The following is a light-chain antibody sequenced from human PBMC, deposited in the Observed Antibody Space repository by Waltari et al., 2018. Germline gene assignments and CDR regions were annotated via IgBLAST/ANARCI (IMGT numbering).Light chain of an antibody. V-gene: IGKV1-5*03. Sequence: DIQMTQFPSSLSASIGDRVTFTCRASQSISSWLAWYQQKPGKAPKLLISKASTLESGVPARFSGSGSGTEFTLTMSSLQPDDFATYYCQQYTSFSLTFGGGTTVEIK. CDR2: KAS. CDR1: QSISSW. CDR3: QQYTSFSLT. J-gene: IGKJ4*01.